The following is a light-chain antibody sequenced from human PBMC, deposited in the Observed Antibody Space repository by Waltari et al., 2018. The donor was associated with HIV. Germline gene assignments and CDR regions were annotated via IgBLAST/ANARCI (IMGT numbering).Light chain of an antibody. V-gene: IGLV1-40*01. CDR3: CSYAGSFVV. CDR1: SSNIGAGYD. Sequence: QSVLTQPPSVSGAPGQRVTISCTGSSSNIGAGYDVHWYQQLPGTAPKLLIYGNSNRPSGVPDRFSGSKSGNTASLTISGLQTEDEADYYCCSYAGSFVVFGGGTKLTVL. CDR2: GNS. J-gene: IGLJ2*01.